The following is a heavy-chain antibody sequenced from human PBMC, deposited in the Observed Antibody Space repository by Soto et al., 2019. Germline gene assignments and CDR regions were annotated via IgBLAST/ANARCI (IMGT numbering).Heavy chain of an antibody. V-gene: IGHV3-23*01. CDR3: AKVSLGALTFTDYYYYGLDV. D-gene: IGHD1-26*01. CDR1: GFTFSTYA. Sequence: GGSLRLSCAASGFTFSTYAMNWVRQAPGKRQEWVSAISGGGGSTYYADSVKGRVTISRDNSKNTLYLQMNSLRAEDTAVYYCAKVSLGALTFTDYYYYGLDVWGQGTTVTVSS. CDR2: ISGGGGST. J-gene: IGHJ6*02.